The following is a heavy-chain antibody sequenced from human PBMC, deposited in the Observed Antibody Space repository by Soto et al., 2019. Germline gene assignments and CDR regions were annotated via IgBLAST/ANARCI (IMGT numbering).Heavy chain of an antibody. J-gene: IGHJ4*02. V-gene: IGHV4-4*07. CDR1: GASIGSYY. D-gene: IGHD4-17*01. Sequence: QVQLQESGPGLVKPSETLSLTCSVSGASIGSYYWNWIRQPVGQGLEWIGRIYTNGTTSCNPSLESRVAMSVDASNNQFSLRLRSVTAADTAVYYCARDYGDYSYYFDYWGQGTLVTVSS. CDR2: IYTNGTT. CDR3: ARDYGDYSYYFDY.